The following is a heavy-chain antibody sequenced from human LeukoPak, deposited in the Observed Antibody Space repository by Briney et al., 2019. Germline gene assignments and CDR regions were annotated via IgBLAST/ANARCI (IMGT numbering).Heavy chain of an antibody. CDR1: GFTFSDYY. Sequence: GGSLRLSCAASGFTFSDYYMSWIRQAPGKGLEWVSYISSSGSTIYYADSVKGRFTISRDNAKNSLYLQMNILRAEDTAVYYCARGKYYYDSSGYYSERVYDYWGQGTLVTVSS. J-gene: IGHJ4*02. V-gene: IGHV3-11*01. D-gene: IGHD3-22*01. CDR3: ARGKYYYDSSGYYSERVYDY. CDR2: ISSSGSTI.